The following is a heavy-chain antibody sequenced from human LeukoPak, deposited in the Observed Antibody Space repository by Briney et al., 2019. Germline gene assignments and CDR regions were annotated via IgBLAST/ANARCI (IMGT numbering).Heavy chain of an antibody. J-gene: IGHJ4*02. CDR3: ARGGYSYGNFDY. Sequence: PGGSLRLSCAASGFTFSSYWMTWVRQAPGKGLEWVANIKRDGSERYYADSVKGRFTISRDNAKNSLYLEMNSLRVEDTAVYYCARGGYSYGNFDYWGQGTLVTVSS. D-gene: IGHD5-18*01. CDR2: IKRDGSER. CDR1: GFTFSSYW. V-gene: IGHV3-7*03.